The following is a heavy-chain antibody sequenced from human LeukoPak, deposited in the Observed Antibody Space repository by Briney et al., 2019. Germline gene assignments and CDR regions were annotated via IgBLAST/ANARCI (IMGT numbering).Heavy chain of an antibody. J-gene: IGHJ6*03. Sequence: SVKVSCKASGGTFSSYAISWVRQTPGQGLEWMGGIIPIFGTANYAQKFQGRVTITADESTSTAYMELSSLRSEDTAVYYCARPFRSIAAADYYYYYMDVWGKGTTVTVSS. CDR2: IIPIFGTA. V-gene: IGHV1-69*01. D-gene: IGHD6-13*01. CDR3: ARPFRSIAAADYYYYYMDV. CDR1: GGTFSSYA.